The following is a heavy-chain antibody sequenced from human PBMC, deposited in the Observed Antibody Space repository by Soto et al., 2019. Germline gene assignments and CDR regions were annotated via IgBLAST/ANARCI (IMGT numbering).Heavy chain of an antibody. CDR3: ARDYSNYGYYYYGMDV. V-gene: IGHV1-69*13. CDR1: GGTFSSYA. Sequence: SVKVSFKASGGTFSSYAISWVRQAPGQGLEWMGGIIPIFGTANYAQKCQGRVTITADESTSTAYMELSSLRSEDTAVYYCARDYSNYGYYYYGMDVWGQGTTVTVSS. CDR2: IIPIFGTA. J-gene: IGHJ6*02. D-gene: IGHD4-4*01.